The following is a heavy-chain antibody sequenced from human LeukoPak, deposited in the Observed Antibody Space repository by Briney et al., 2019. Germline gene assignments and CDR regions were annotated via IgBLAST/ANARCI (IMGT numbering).Heavy chain of an antibody. V-gene: IGHV4-34*01. D-gene: IGHD2-2*01. CDR2: INHSGST. J-gene: IGHJ5*02. Sequence: SETLSLTCAVYGGSFSGYYWSWIRQPPGKRLEWIGEINHSGSTNYNPSLKSRVTIPVDTSKNQFSLKLSSVAAADTAVYYCARRKRSGCSSTSCLLNWFDPWGQGTLVTVSS. CDR3: ARRKRSGCSSTSCLLNWFDP. CDR1: GGSFSGYY.